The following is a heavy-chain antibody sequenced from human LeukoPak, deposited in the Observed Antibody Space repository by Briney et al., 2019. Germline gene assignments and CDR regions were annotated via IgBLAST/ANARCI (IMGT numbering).Heavy chain of an antibody. CDR1: GFTFSNAW. Sequence: GGSLRLSCAASGFTFSNAWMSWVRQAPGKGLEWVGRIKSKTDGGTTDYAARVKGRFTISRDDSKNTLYLQMNSLKTEDTAVYYCTTVYGSTSCYDAFDIWGQGTMVTVSS. CDR3: TTVYGSTSCYDAFDI. CDR2: IKSKTDGGTT. V-gene: IGHV3-15*01. D-gene: IGHD2-2*01. J-gene: IGHJ3*02.